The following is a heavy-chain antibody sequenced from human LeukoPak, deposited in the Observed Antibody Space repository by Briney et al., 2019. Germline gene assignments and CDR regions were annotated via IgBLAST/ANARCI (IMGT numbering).Heavy chain of an antibody. J-gene: IGHJ5*02. CDR2: LYYSGST. CDR1: GGSISSYY. D-gene: IGHD6-13*01. Sequence: SETLSLTCTVFGGSISSYYWTWIRQPPGKGLEWIGSLYYSGSTNYNPSLKSRVTISVDTSKNQFSLKLSSVTAADTAVYYWARADSRASNWFDPWGQGTLVTVSS. CDR3: ARADSRASNWFDP. V-gene: IGHV4-59*01.